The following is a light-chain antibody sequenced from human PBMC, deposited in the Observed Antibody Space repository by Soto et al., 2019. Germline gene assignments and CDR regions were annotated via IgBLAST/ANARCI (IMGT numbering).Light chain of an antibody. CDR1: QTISSW. Sequence: IQMTQSPSTLSGSVGDRVTITCRASQTISSWLAWYQQKPGKAPKLLIYKASTLKSGVPSRFSGSGSGKEFTLTISSLQPDDFATYYCQHYNSYSEAFGHRIKVDIX. CDR2: KAS. CDR3: QHYNSYSEA. J-gene: IGKJ1*01. V-gene: IGKV1-5*03.